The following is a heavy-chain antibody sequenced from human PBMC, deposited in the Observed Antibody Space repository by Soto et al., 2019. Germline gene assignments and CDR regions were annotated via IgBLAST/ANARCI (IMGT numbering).Heavy chain of an antibody. CDR3: ARGPPNYDSSGYYHYYGMDV. CDR1: GGTFSSYA. J-gene: IGHJ6*02. V-gene: IGHV1-69*12. D-gene: IGHD3-22*01. CDR2: IIPIFGTA. Sequence: QVQLVQSGAEVKKPGSSVKVSCKASGGTFSSYAISWVRQAPGQGLEWMGGIIPIFGTANYAQKFQGRVTITADESXXTXYTXLSSLRSEDTAVYYCARGPPNYDSSGYYHYYGMDVWGQGTTVTVSS.